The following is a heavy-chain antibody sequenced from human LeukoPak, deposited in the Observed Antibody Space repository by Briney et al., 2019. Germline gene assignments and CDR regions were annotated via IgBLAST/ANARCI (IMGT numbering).Heavy chain of an antibody. V-gene: IGHV3-74*01. D-gene: IGHD3-10*01. CDR2: INSDGSST. CDR3: ARDRGGSAFDI. Sequence: GGSLRLSCAPSGFSFRSYWMHWVRQAPGKGLVWVSRINSDGSSTSYADSVKGRFTISRDNAKNTLYLQMNSLRAEDTAVYHCARDRGGSAFDILGQGTMVTVSS. J-gene: IGHJ3*02. CDR1: GFSFRSYW.